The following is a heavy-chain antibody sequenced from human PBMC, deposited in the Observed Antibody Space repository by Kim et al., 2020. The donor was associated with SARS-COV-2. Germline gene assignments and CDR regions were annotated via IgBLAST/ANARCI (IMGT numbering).Heavy chain of an antibody. CDR2: IYYSGST. V-gene: IGHV4-39*01. J-gene: IGHJ6*02. CDR3: ASDPFITMIVVAQGYYYGMDG. CDR1: GGSISSSSYY. Sequence: SETLSLTCTVSGGSISSSSYYWGWIRQPPGKGLEWIGSIYYSGSTYYNPSLKSRVTISVDTTKNQFSLKLSSGTAADTAVYYCASDPFITMIVVAQGYYYGMDGWGQWTTVTVS. D-gene: IGHD3-22*01.